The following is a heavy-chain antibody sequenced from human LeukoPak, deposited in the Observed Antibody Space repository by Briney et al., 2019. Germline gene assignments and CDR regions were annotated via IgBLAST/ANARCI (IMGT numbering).Heavy chain of an antibody. CDR1: GGTFSKYT. J-gene: IGHJ5*02. D-gene: IGHD2-2*01. CDR2: ITPLFGTA. Sequence: SVKVSCKASGGTFSKYTISWVRQRPGQGLEWMRGITPLFGTANYAQKFQGRVTITADESASTAYMELSSLRSEDTAVYYCARDLGFYCSSTSCWNGWFDPWGQGTLVTVSS. V-gene: IGHV1-69*01. CDR3: ARDLGFYCSSTSCWNGWFDP.